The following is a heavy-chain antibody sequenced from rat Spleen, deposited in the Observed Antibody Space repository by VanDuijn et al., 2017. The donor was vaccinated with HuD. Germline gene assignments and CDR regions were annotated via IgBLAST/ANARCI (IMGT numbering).Heavy chain of an antibody. CDR3: ARGTRNYSTYGGFVY. J-gene: IGHJ3*01. V-gene: IGHV5-7*01. CDR2: ISSDGCSI. D-gene: IGHD1-3*01. CDR1: GFTFSNYD. Sequence: EVQLVESGGGLVQPGRSMKLSCAASGFTFSNYDMAWVRQAPKKGLEWVATISSDGCSINYRDSVKGRFTISRDNAKSTLYLQVDSLRSEDTATYYCARGTRNYSTYGGFVYWGQGTLVTVSS.